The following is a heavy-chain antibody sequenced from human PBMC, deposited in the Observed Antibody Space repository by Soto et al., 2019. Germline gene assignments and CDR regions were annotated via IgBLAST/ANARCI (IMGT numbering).Heavy chain of an antibody. V-gene: IGHV3-33*01. CDR1: GFTFSSYG. CDR2: IWYDGSNK. Sequence: QVQLVESGGGVVQPGRSLRLSCAASGFTFSSYGMHRVRQAPGKGLEWVAVIWYDGSNKYYADSVKGRFTISRDNSKNTLYLQMNSLRAEDTAVYYCARDSGYYGSGSYAWGQGTLVTVSS. J-gene: IGHJ5*02. CDR3: ARDSGYYGSGSYA. D-gene: IGHD3-10*01.